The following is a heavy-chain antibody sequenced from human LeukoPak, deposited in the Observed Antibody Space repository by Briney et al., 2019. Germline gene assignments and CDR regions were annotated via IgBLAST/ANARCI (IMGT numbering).Heavy chain of an antibody. D-gene: IGHD2-21*02. J-gene: IGHJ4*02. CDR3: ARVGGMVTGIDY. V-gene: IGHV3-21*01. CDR2: ISSSSSYI. Sequence: GGSLILSCAASGFTFSSYSMNWVRQAPGKGLEWVSSISSSSSYIYYADSVKGRFTISRDNAKNSLYLQMNSLRAEDTAVYYCARVGGMVTGIDYWGQGTLVTVSS. CDR1: GFTFSSYS.